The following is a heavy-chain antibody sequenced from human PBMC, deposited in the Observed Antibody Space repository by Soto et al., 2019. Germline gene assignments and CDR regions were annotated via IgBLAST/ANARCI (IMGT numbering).Heavy chain of an antibody. J-gene: IGHJ4*02. Sequence: GASVKVSCKASGYTFTGYYMHWVRQAPGQGLEWMGWVNANNDNTKYSQKFQGRVTITRDASASTAYMELSSLRSEDTAVYYCARSPPHCISASCYSAYFDYWGQGTLVTVSS. CDR2: VNANNDNT. CDR3: ARSPPHCISASCYSAYFDY. D-gene: IGHD2-2*02. CDR1: GYTFTGYY. V-gene: IGHV1-3*01.